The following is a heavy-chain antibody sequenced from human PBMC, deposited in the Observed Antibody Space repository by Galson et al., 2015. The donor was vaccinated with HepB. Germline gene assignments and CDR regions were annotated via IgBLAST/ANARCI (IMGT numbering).Heavy chain of an antibody. J-gene: IGHJ4*02. D-gene: IGHD6-6*01. CDR1: GFTFSSYS. CDR2: ISSSSSYI. CDR3: ATQDYSSSRFDY. V-gene: IGHV3-21*01. Sequence: SLRLSCAASGFTFSSYSMNWVRQAPGKGLEWVSSISSSSSYIYYADSVKGRFTISRDNAKNSLYLQMNSLRAEDTAVYYCATQDYSSSRFDYWGQGTLVTVSS.